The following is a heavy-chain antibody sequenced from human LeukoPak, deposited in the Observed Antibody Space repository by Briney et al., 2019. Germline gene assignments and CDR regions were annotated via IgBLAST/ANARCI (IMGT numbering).Heavy chain of an antibody. CDR3: AAMIGYFDY. CDR2: IYTSGAI. J-gene: IGHJ4*02. Sequence: SETLSLTCTVSGGSINSGNYYWPWIRQPAGKRLEYIGRIYTSGAISYSPSLKSRVIISADTSKNQISPNLNSVTAADTAVYYCAAMIGYFDYWGQGILVTVSS. D-gene: IGHD3-22*01. V-gene: IGHV4-61*02. CDR1: GGSINSGNYY.